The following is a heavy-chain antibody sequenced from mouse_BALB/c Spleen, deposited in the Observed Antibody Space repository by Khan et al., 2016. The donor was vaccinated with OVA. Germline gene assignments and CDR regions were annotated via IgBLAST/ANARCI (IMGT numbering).Heavy chain of an antibody. CDR3: ARNRDGGSYWYFDV. V-gene: IGHV2-6-4*01. D-gene: IGHD3-3*01. CDR1: GFSLSRYS. Sequence: QVQLKESGPGLVAPSQSLSITCTVSGFSLSRYSVNWVRQPPRKGLEWLGMIWSGGSTDYNSALKSRLSISKDNSKSQVFLKMNSLQSDDTAMYYCARNRDGGSYWYFDVWGAGTTVTVSS. J-gene: IGHJ1*01. CDR2: IWSGGST.